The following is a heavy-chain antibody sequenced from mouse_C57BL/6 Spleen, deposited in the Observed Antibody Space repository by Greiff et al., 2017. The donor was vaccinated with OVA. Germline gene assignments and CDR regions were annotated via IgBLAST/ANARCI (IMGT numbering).Heavy chain of an antibody. CDR3: SKAHGYVRYCDV. Sequence: VQLQQPGAELVMPGASVKLSCKASGYTFTSYWMHWVKQRPGQGLEWIGEIDPSDSYTNYNQKFKGKSTLTVDKSSSTAYMQLSSLTSEDSAVYYCSKAHGYVRYCDVWGTETTDTVSS. D-gene: IGHD2-2*01. CDR1: GYTFTSYW. CDR2: IDPSDSYT. J-gene: IGHJ1*03. V-gene: IGHV1-69*01.